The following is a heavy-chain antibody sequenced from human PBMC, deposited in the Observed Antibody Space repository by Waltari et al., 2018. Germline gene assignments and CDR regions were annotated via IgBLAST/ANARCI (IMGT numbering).Heavy chain of an antibody. CDR2: ISAYNGNT. CDR3: ARDSYYYESSGVSDY. V-gene: IGHV1-18*01. CDR1: GYTFTRYG. J-gene: IGHJ4*02. Sequence: QVQLVQSGAEVKKPGASVKVSCKASGYTFTRYGISWVRQAPGQGLEWMGWISAYNGNTNYAQKLQGRVTMTTDTSTSTAYMELRSLRSDDTAVYYCARDSYYYESSGVSDYWGQGTLVIVSS. D-gene: IGHD3-22*01.